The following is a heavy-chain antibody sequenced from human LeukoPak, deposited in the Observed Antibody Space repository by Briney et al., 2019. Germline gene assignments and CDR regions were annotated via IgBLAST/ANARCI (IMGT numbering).Heavy chain of an antibody. V-gene: IGHV3-30-3*01. CDR1: GFTFSSYA. Sequence: PGRSLRLSCAASGFTFSSYAMHWVRQAPGKGLEWVAVISYDGSNKYYADSVKGRFIISRDNSKDTLYLQMNSLRAEDTAVYYCARDLRTYYWYFDYWGQGTLVTVSS. D-gene: IGHD3-10*01. CDR2: ISYDGSNK. CDR3: ARDLRTYYWYFDY. J-gene: IGHJ4*02.